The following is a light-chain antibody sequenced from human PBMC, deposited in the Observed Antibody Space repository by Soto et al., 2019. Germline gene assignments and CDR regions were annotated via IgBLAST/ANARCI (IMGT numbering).Light chain of an antibody. Sequence: AESLYALCASIGASVTLTGQASQSVSSSLAWYQQRPGKAPRLLIYMASSLESGVPSRFSGGGSGTEFTLTISSLQPDDFATYYCQQYNSYSRTFGQGTKVDIK. CDR1: QSVSSS. J-gene: IGKJ1*01. V-gene: IGKV1-5*03. CDR2: MAS. CDR3: QQYNSYSRT.